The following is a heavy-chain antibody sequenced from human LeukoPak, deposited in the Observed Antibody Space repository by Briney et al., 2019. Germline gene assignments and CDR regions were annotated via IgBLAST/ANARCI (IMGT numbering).Heavy chain of an antibody. CDR2: ISGSGGST. CDR3: AKDSAIVVVPAAIQGPPSLGGYNWFDP. CDR1: GFTFSSYA. D-gene: IGHD2-2*01. J-gene: IGHJ5*02. V-gene: IGHV3-23*01. Sequence: PGGSLRLSCAASGFTFSSYAMSWVRQAPGKGLEWVSAISGSGGSTYYADSVKGRFTISRDNSKNTLYLQMNSLRAEDTAVYYCAKDSAIVVVPAAIQGPPSLGGYNWFDPWGQGTLVTVSS.